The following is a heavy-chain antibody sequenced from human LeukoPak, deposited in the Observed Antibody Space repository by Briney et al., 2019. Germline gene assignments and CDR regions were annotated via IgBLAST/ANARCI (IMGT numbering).Heavy chain of an antibody. CDR2: IYYSGST. D-gene: IGHD3-9*01. Sequence: SETLSLTCTDSGGSISSYYWSWIRQPPGKGLEWIGYIYYSGSTNYNPSLKSRVTISVDTSKNQFSLKLSSVTAADTAVYYCASSYYDILTGYFDAFDIWGQGTMVTVSS. CDR1: GGSISSYY. J-gene: IGHJ3*02. V-gene: IGHV4-59*01. CDR3: ASSYYDILTGYFDAFDI.